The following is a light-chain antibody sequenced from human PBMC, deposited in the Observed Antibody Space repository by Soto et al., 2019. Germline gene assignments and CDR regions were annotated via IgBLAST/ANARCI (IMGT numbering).Light chain of an antibody. J-gene: IGKJ1*01. V-gene: IGKV3-11*01. CDR2: DAS. CDR3: QQRSNRPSWT. Sequence: EIVLTQSPATLSLSPGERATLSCRASQSVSSYLAWYQQKPGQAPRLLIYDASNRATGSPARFNGSGSGTDFTLTISSLEPEDFAVYYCQQRSNRPSWTFGQGTKVEIK. CDR1: QSVSSY.